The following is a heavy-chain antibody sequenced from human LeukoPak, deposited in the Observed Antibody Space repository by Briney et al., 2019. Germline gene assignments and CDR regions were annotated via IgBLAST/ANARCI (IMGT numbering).Heavy chain of an antibody. Sequence: GGSLRLSCAASGFTFDDYAMHWVRQAPGKGLEWVSGISWNSGSIGYADSVKGRFTISRDNAKNSLYLQMNSPGAEDTALYYCAKAGGYCSGGSCYPGQYYFDYWGQGTLVTVSS. CDR1: GFTFDDYA. D-gene: IGHD2-15*01. CDR3: AKAGGYCSGGSCYPGQYYFDY. CDR2: ISWNSGSI. J-gene: IGHJ4*02. V-gene: IGHV3-9*01.